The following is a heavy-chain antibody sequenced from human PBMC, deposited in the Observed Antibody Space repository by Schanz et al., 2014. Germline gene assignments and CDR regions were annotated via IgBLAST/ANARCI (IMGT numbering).Heavy chain of an antibody. Sequence: QVHLQESGPGLVKPSETLSVTCTVSGGSINNYFWTWIRQPAGKGLEWIGEIYHSGSTNYNPSLKGRVPISVDKSKNQFSLKLSSVTAADTAVYCCARAPTGYGMDVWGQGTTVTVSS. CDR2: IYHSGST. V-gene: IGHV4-59*12. CDR1: GGSINNYF. CDR3: ARAPTGYGMDV. J-gene: IGHJ6*02.